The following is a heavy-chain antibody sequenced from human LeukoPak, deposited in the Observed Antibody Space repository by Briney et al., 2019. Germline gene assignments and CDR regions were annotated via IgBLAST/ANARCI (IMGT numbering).Heavy chain of an antibody. J-gene: IGHJ4*02. V-gene: IGHV3-21*01. Sequence: KSGGSLRLSCAASGFTFSSYSMNWVRQAPGKGLEWVSSISSSSSYIYYADSVKGRFTISRDNAKNSLYLQMNSLRAEDTAVYYCARDRRGIVVVPAQIGYWGQGTLVTVSS. CDR1: GFTFSSYS. CDR3: ARDRRGIVVVPAQIGY. D-gene: IGHD2-2*01. CDR2: ISSSSSYI.